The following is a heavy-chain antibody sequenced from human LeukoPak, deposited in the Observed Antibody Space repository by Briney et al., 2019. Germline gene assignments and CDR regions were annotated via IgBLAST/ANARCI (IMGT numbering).Heavy chain of an antibody. CDR2: IYHSGST. CDR1: GGSISSGGYY. CDR3: ARDWSGYYNY. Sequence: PSQTLSLTCTVSGGSISSGGYYWSWIRQPPGKGLEWIGYIYHSGSTYYNPSLESRVTISVDRSKNQFSLKLSSVTAADTAVYYCARDWSGYYNYWGQGTLVTVSS. J-gene: IGHJ4*02. D-gene: IGHD3-3*01. V-gene: IGHV4-30-2*01.